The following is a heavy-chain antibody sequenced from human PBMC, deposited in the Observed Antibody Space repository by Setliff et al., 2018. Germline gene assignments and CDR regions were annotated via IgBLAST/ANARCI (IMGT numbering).Heavy chain of an antibody. J-gene: IGHJ4*02. V-gene: IGHV3-7*03. Sequence: PGGSLRLSCAASGFTFSSFWMAWVRQSPGRGLEWVANINQDGSGKFYVDSVKGRFTISRDDSKKILYLQMDSLRAEDTAIYYCVKDVVGYSSTWPRRDYFDCWGQGTLVTVSS. D-gene: IGHD6-13*01. CDR1: GFTFSSFW. CDR3: VKDVVGYSSTWPRRDYFDC. CDR2: INQDGSGK.